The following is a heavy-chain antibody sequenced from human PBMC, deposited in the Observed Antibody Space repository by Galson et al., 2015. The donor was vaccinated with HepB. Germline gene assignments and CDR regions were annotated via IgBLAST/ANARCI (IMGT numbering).Heavy chain of an antibody. J-gene: IGHJ5*02. CDR1: GGSISSYY. CDR2: IYYSGST. D-gene: IGHD2-2*01. V-gene: IGHV4-59*08. CDR3: ARSYQLEIDNWFDP. Sequence: ETLSLTCTVSGGSISSYYWSWIRQPPGKGLEWIGYIYYSGSTNYNPSLKSRVTISVDTSKNQFSLKLSSVTAADTAVYYCARSYQLEIDNWFDPWGQGTLVTVSS.